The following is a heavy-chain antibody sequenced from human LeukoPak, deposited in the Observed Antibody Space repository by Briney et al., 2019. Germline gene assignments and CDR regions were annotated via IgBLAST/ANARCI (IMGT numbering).Heavy chain of an antibody. V-gene: IGHV4-59*11. J-gene: IGHJ4*02. Sequence: SETLSLTCTVSGVAISSHYWSWIRQPPGKGPEWLGFVISTGTANYNPSLKGRVTLSIDTPKDQFSLRLRSVTAADTAVYYCARVTVEAATKRYFDYWGQGARVTVSS. CDR1: GVAISSHY. D-gene: IGHD2-15*01. CDR2: VISTGTA. CDR3: ARVTVEAATKRYFDY.